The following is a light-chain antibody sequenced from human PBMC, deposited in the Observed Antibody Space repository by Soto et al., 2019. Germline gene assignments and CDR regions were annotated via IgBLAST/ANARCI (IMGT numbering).Light chain of an antibody. Sequence: IVLTQSPATLSLSPGERATLSCRASQSVSTYLAWYQQKSGQAPMLLIYDVSKRATGIPPRFSGSGAGTDFTLTISSLEPEDSATYYCQQRRSSLTFGGGTKVDIK. CDR2: DVS. V-gene: IGKV3-11*01. CDR3: QQRRSSLT. J-gene: IGKJ4*01. CDR1: QSVSTY.